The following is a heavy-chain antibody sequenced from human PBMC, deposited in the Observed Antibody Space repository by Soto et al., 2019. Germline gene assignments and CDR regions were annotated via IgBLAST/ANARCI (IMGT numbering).Heavy chain of an antibody. Sequence: PSETLSLTCAVSSDSISSSVWWSWVRQPPGKGLEWIGEIYHSGSTTYNPSLKSRVTISLDKSKSQFSLKVNSVTAADTAVYYCAREVAYYYDSSPLFDPWGQGTLVTVSS. J-gene: IGHJ5*02. CDR3: AREVAYYYDSSPLFDP. V-gene: IGHV4-4*02. D-gene: IGHD3-22*01. CDR1: SDSISSSVW. CDR2: IYHSGST.